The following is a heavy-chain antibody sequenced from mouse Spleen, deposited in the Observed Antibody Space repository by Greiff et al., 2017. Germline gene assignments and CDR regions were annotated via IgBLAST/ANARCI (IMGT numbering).Heavy chain of an antibody. CDR1: GFTFSSYA. J-gene: IGHJ1*03. Sequence: EVKVVESGEGLVKPGGSLKLSCAASGFTFSSYAMSWVRQTPEKRLEWVAYISSGGDYIYYADTVKGRFTISRDNARNTLYLQMSSLKSEDTAMYYCTRDRGTAWYFDVWGTGTTVTVSS. D-gene: IGHD3-1*01. V-gene: IGHV5-9-1*02. CDR2: ISSGGDYI. CDR3: TRDRGTAWYFDV.